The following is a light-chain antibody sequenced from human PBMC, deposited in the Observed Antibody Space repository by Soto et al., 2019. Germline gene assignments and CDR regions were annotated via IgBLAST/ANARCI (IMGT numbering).Light chain of an antibody. CDR2: GAS. Sequence: EIVLTQSPGTLSLSPGERATLSCRASQSVSNRYLAWYQQKPGQAPRVLIFGASSRATGTPDRISGSGSGTDFTLTISRLEPEDFAVYYCQQYGSSPLTFGGGTKVEIK. CDR3: QQYGSSPLT. CDR1: QSVSNRY. J-gene: IGKJ4*01. V-gene: IGKV3-20*01.